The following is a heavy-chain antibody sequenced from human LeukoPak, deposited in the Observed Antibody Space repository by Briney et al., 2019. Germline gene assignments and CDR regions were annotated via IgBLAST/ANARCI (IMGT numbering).Heavy chain of an antibody. CDR2: IVVGSGNT. CDR1: GFTFTSSA. Sequence: ASVKVSCKASGFTFTSSAVQWVRQARGQRLEWVGWIVVGSGNTNYAQKFQERVTITRDMSTSTAYMELSSLRSEDTAVYYCAADQYCTNGVCYTYGYFQHWGQGTLVTVSS. V-gene: IGHV1-58*01. CDR3: AADQYCTNGVCYTYGYFQH. J-gene: IGHJ1*01. D-gene: IGHD2-8*01.